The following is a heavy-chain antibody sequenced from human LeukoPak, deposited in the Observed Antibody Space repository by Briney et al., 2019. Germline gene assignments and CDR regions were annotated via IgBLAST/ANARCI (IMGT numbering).Heavy chain of an antibody. J-gene: IGHJ4*02. D-gene: IGHD3-10*01. Sequence: SETLSLTCTVSGGSISSSRYYWGWIRQPPGKGLEWIGSMYYSGSTYYNMSLKSRVTISIDTSKNQFSLKVNSVTAADTAVYYCARDNPYGSGTDYWGQGTLVTVSS. CDR3: ARDNPYGSGTDY. V-gene: IGHV4-39*07. CDR2: MYYSGST. CDR1: GGSISSSRYY.